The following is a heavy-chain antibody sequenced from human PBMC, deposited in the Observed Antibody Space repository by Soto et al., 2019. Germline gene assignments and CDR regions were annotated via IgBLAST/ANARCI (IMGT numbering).Heavy chain of an antibody. CDR3: ARVSWREKYGMDV. Sequence: GGSLRISGAASGFTFSDSYMSWIRQAPGKGLEWISYITFSGNTVYYADSLKGRFTISRDNAKNSLYLQMNRLRAEDTAVYYCARVSWREKYGMDVWGQGTTVTVSS. V-gene: IGHV3-11*01. CDR1: GFTFSDSY. J-gene: IGHJ6*02. CDR2: ITFSGNTV.